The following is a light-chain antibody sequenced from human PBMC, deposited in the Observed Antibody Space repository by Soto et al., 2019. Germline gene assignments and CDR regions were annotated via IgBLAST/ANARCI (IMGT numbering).Light chain of an antibody. CDR3: QQFKNYLYT. V-gene: IGKV1D-13*01. Sequence: AVELTQSPSSLSASVGDRVTITCRARQGISSSLAWYQQQPGKVPKLLIYAASILESGVPSRFSGSGSGTDFTLTISSLQPEDVATYYCQQFKNYLYTFGPGTNV. CDR2: AAS. CDR1: QGISSS. J-gene: IGKJ3*01.